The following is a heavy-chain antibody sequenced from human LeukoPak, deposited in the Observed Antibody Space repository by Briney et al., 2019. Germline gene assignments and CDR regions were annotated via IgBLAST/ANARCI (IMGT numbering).Heavy chain of an antibody. CDR1: GYTFTSYA. D-gene: IGHD6-19*01. Sequence: ASVKVSCKASGYTFTSYAMHWVRQAPGQRLEWMGWINAGNGNTKYSQKFQGRVTITRDTSASTAYMELSSLRSGDTAVYYRARVRGAVAAGNSFDYWGQGTLVTVSS. V-gene: IGHV1-3*01. CDR2: INAGNGNT. J-gene: IGHJ4*02. CDR3: ARVRGAVAAGNSFDY.